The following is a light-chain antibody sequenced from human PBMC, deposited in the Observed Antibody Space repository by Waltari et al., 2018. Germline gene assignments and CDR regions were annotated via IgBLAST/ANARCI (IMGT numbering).Light chain of an antibody. CDR2: GAS. CDR1: QSVSSSY. CDR3: QQYGPSPPFT. Sequence: EIVLTQSPGTLSLSPGERATLFCRASQSVSSSYLAWYQPRPGQPPRLLIYGASSRATGIPDRFSGSGSGTDFTLTISRLEPEDFAMYYCQQYGPSPPFTFGQGTKLEIK. V-gene: IGKV3-20*01. J-gene: IGKJ2*01.